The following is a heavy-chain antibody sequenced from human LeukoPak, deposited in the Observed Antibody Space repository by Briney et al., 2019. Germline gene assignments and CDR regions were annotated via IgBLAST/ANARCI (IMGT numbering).Heavy chain of an antibody. V-gene: IGHV4-59*08. Sequence: SETLSLTCTVSGGSISSYYWSWIRQPPGKGLEWIGYIYYSGSTNYNPSLKSRVPISVDTSKNQFSLKLSSVTAADTAVYYCARRVYGTFDYWGQGTLVTVSS. CDR3: ARRVYGTFDY. J-gene: IGHJ4*02. CDR1: GGSISSYY. D-gene: IGHD1/OR15-1a*01. CDR2: IYYSGST.